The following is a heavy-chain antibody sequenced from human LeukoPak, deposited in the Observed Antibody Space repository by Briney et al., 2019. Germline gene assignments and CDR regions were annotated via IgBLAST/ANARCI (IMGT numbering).Heavy chain of an antibody. Sequence: PGRSLRLSCAASGFTFSSYAMSRVRQAPGKGPEWVSTISIDGGRTYYADSVKGRFTVSRDTSKNTLYLQMNSLRAEDTAVYYCVRKGIGSSRYQNMDVWGKGTTVTVSS. V-gene: IGHV3-23*01. CDR2: ISIDGGRT. J-gene: IGHJ6*03. D-gene: IGHD6-25*01. CDR1: GFTFSSYA. CDR3: VRKGIGSSRYQNMDV.